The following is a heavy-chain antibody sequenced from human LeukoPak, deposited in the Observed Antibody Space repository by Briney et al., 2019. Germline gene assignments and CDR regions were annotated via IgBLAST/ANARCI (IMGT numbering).Heavy chain of an antibody. D-gene: IGHD3-22*01. V-gene: IGHV1-69*01. CDR2: IIPIFGTA. CDR1: GGTFSSYA. Sequence: ASVKVSCKASGGTFSSYAISWVRQAPGQGLEWMGGIIPIFGTANYAQKFQGRVTITADESTSTAYMELSSLRSEDTAVYYCAKYDSSGYYYHYWGQGTLVTVSS. CDR3: AKYDSSGYYYHY. J-gene: IGHJ4*02.